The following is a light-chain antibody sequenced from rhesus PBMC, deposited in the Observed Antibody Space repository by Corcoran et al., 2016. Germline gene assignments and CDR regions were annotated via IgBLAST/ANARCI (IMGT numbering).Light chain of an antibody. J-gene: IGKJ4*01. CDR2: EVS. CDR3: MQALEFPLT. CDR1: QSLLDSEDGNTY. V-gene: IGKV2-104*02. Sequence: DIVMTQTPLSLPVTPGEPASISCRSSQSLLDSEDGNTYLDWYLQKPGQSPQLLIYEVSNRASGVPERFSGSGSDTDFTLKISRVEAEDVGVYYCMQALEFPLTFGGGTKVEIK.